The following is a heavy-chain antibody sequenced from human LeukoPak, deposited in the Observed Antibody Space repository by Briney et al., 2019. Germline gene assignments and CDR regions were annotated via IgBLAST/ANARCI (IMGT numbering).Heavy chain of an antibody. Sequence: GGSLRLSCAASGFTFSSYAMNWVRQAPGKGLEWVSYISSSGSTIYYADSVKGRFTISRDNAKNSLYLQMNSLRAEDTAVYYCARVGNQDIVVVVAATPWDYYYMDVWGKGTTVTISS. V-gene: IGHV3-48*03. CDR1: GFTFSSYA. CDR3: ARVGNQDIVVVVAATPWDYYYMDV. J-gene: IGHJ6*03. CDR2: ISSSGSTI. D-gene: IGHD2-15*01.